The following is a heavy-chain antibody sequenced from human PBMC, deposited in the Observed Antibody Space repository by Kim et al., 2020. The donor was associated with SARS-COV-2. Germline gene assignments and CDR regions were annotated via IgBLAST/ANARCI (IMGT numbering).Heavy chain of an antibody. V-gene: IGHV3-53*01. D-gene: IGHD6-13*01. CDR3: ARRSSSNWSLDS. J-gene: IGHJ4*02. Sequence: GGSLRLSCATSGFTVSSSYMSWVRQAPGKGLEWVSIIYRGGNTYYADSVKGRFTISRENSKNTLSLQMNSLRAEDTAVYYCARRSSSNWSLDSWGQGTL. CDR2: IYRGGNT. CDR1: GFTVSSSY.